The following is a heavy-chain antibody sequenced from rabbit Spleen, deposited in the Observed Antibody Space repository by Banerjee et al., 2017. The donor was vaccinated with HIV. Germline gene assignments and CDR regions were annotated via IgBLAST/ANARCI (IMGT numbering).Heavy chain of an antibody. Sequence: QEQLEESAGGLVQPGGSLKLSCKASGLDFSSSYWICWVRQAPGKGLEWIGCVYTGNSKTYYASWAKGRLTISKASSTTVTLQMTSLTVADTATYFCARDTGSGAYIDGYFNLWGQGTLVTVS. J-gene: IGHJ4*01. D-gene: IGHD1-1*01. CDR3: ARDTGSGAYIDGYFNL. CDR1: GLDFSSSYW. V-gene: IGHV1S45*01. CDR2: VYTGNSKT.